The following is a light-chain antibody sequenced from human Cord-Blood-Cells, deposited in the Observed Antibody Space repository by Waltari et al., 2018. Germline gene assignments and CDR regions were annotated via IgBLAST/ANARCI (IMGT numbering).Light chain of an antibody. CDR2: GNS. CDR1: SSNIGAGYD. J-gene: IGLJ2*01. V-gene: IGLV1-40*01. Sequence: QSVLTQPPSVSGAPGQRVTIPCTGSSSNIGAGYDVHWYQQLPGTAPKLLIYGNSNRPSGVPDRFSGSKSGTSASLAITGLQAEDEADYYFQSYDSSLREVFGGGTKLTVL. CDR3: QSYDSSLREV.